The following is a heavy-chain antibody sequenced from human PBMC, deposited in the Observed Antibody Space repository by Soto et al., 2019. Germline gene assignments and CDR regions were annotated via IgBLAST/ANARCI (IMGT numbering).Heavy chain of an antibody. D-gene: IGHD6-19*01. V-gene: IGHV3-66*01. CDR2: IYSGGST. J-gene: IGHJ4*02. CDR1: GFTVSSNY. Sequence: EVQLVESGGGLVQPGGSLRLSCAASGFTVSSNYMSWVRQAPGMGLEWVSVIYSGGSTYYADSVKGRFTISRDNSKNTLYLQMNSLRAEDTAVYYCARDRPYSSGWYHDYWGQGTLVTVSS. CDR3: ARDRPYSSGWYHDY.